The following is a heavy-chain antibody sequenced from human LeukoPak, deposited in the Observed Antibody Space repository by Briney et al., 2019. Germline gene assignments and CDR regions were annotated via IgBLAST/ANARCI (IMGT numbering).Heavy chain of an antibody. CDR3: ARTAGRAPYYFDY. V-gene: IGHV4-28*06. D-gene: IGHD6-13*01. CDR1: GYSISSINW. J-gene: IGHJ4*02. Sequence: SDTLSLTCAVSGYSISSINWWGWIRQPPGKGLEWIGYIYYSGSTNYNPSLKSRVTMSVDTSKNQFSLKLSSVTALDTAVYYCARTAGRAPYYFDYWGQGTLVTVSS. CDR2: IYYSGST.